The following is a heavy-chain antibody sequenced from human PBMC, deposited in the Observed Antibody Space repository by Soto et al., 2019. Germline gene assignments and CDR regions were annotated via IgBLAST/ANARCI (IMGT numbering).Heavy chain of an antibody. CDR2: ISSSST. J-gene: IGHJ4*02. Sequence: GGSLRLSCAASGFSFNTFGINWVRQAPGKGLEWVPYISSSSTYYADSVKGRFTISRDEAKNSLFLQMNNLRVEDTAVYYCASLQSSAWYKTSFDFWGQGTLVTVSS. CDR1: GFSFNTFG. V-gene: IGHV3-48*01. D-gene: IGHD6-19*01. CDR3: ASLQSSAWYKTSFDF.